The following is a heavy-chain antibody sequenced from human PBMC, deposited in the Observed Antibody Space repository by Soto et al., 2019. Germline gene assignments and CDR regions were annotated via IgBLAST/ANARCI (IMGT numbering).Heavy chain of an antibody. V-gene: IGHV3-23*01. CDR3: AKTTTGEHTFHLNWFDP. Sequence: GGSLRLSCAASGFTFSSYAMSWVRQAPGKGLEWVSAISGSGGSTYYADSVKGRFTISRDNSKNTLYLQMNSLRAEDTAVYYCAKTTTGEHTFHLNWFDPWGQGTLVTVSS. D-gene: IGHD4-4*01. CDR1: GFTFSSYA. J-gene: IGHJ5*02. CDR2: ISGSGGST.